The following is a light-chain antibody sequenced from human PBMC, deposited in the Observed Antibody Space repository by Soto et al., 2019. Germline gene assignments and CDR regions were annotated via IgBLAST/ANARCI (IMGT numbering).Light chain of an antibody. V-gene: IGKV3-20*01. CDR3: QQYGSSPPFA. CDR2: GAS. Sequence: EMVLTQSPGTLSLSPGERATLSCRASQSVSSSYLAWYQQKPGQAPRLLIYGASSRATGIPDRFSGSESGTDFMLTTSRLESKNFALYYCQQYGSSPPFAFGLETKVHIK. CDR1: QSVSSSY. J-gene: IGKJ3*01.